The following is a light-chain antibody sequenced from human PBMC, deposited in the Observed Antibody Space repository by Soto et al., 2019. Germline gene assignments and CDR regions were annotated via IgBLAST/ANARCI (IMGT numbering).Light chain of an antibody. J-gene: IGLJ3*02. Sequence: QSVLTLAASVSGSPGQSVTISCTGISSDVGGYYRVSWYQHHPGKAPRLMIFDVSKRPSGVSSRFSGSKSGNTASLTISGLQAEDEATYYCNSYRSSNNLEGVFGGGTKVTVL. CDR2: DVS. V-gene: IGLV2-14*03. CDR3: NSYRSSNNLEGV. CDR1: SSDVGGYYR.